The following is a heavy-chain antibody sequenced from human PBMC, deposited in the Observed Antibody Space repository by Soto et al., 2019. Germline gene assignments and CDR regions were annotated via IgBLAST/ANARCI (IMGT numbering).Heavy chain of an antibody. J-gene: IGHJ4*02. Sequence: GGSLRLSCAASGFTFSSYAMSWVRQAPGKGLEWVAVISYDGSNKYYADSVKGRFTISRDNSKNTLYLQMNSLRAEDTAVYYCAKDALAYCGGDCYPSIFQDYGGQGTLVTVSS. CDR2: ISYDGSNK. CDR1: GFTFSSYA. CDR3: AKDALAYCGGDCYPSIFQDY. V-gene: IGHV3-30*18. D-gene: IGHD2-21*02.